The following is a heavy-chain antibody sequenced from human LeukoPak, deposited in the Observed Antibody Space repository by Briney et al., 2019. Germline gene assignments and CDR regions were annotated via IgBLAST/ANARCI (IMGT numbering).Heavy chain of an antibody. CDR3: ARDNIAVAGYDAFDI. CDR1: GGSVSSGAYC. Sequence: SETLSLTCAVSGGSVSSGAYCWTWIRQQLGKGLEWIGSMSHSGNTHYNASLQSRLSISVDTSKNQFSLKLSSVTAADTAVYYCARDNIAVAGYDAFDIWGQGTMVTVSS. CDR2: MSHSGNT. D-gene: IGHD6-19*01. V-gene: IGHV4-30-2*01. J-gene: IGHJ3*02.